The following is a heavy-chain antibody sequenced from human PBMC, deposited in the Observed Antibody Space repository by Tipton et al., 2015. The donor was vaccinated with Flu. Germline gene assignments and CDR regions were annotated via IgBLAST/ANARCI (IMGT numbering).Heavy chain of an antibody. CDR1: GGSLSSYY. J-gene: IGHJ1*01. CDR3: ARYTSSWDPPRD. CDR2: IYTSGST. D-gene: IGHD6-13*01. Sequence: TLSLTCTVSGGSLSSYYWSWIRQPAGKGLEWIGRIYTSGSTNYNPSLKSRVTISLDTSKNQFSLKLSSVTAADTAVYYCARYTSSWDPPRDWGQGTLVTVSS. V-gene: IGHV4-4*07.